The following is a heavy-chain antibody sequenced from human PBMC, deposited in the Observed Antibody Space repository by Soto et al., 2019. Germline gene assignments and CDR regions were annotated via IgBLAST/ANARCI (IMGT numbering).Heavy chain of an antibody. CDR1: GFTFGDYA. J-gene: IGHJ3*02. V-gene: IGHV3-49*03. Sequence: LRLSCTASGFTFGDYAMSWFRQAPGKGLEWVGFIRSKAYGGTTEYAASVKGRFTFSRDDSKSIAYLQMNSLKTEDTAVYYCTRDSYYYGSGSPWADAFDIWGQGTMVTVSS. D-gene: IGHD3-10*01. CDR3: TRDSYYYGSGSPWADAFDI. CDR2: IRSKAYGGTT.